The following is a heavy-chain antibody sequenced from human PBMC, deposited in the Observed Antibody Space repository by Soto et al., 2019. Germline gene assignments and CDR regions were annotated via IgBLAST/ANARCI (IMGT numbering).Heavy chain of an antibody. J-gene: IGHJ6*02. Sequence: PGGSLRLSCAASGFTFSSYGMHWVRKAPGKGLEWVAVISYAGSNKYYADSVKGRFTISTDNSENTLYLQMNSLRAEDTAVYYCATPGGGNSRDYYYYGMDVWGQGTTVTVSS. CDR3: ATPGGGNSRDYYYYGMDV. CDR2: ISYAGSNK. D-gene: IGHD2-21*02. V-gene: IGHV3-30*03. CDR1: GFTFSSYG.